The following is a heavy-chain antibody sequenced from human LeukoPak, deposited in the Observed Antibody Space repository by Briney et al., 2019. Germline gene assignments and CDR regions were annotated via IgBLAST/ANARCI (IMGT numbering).Heavy chain of an antibody. Sequence: GGSLRLSCAASGFPLSSYWMHWVRQAPGKGLEWVAQIRADGTRIVYGDSVKGRFAISRDNARNMLFLQMNSLRPEDSAVYYCARDDVSPQAFDIWGQGTMVTVSS. V-gene: IGHV3-74*01. D-gene: IGHD2/OR15-2a*01. CDR3: ARDDVSPQAFDI. CDR1: GFPLSSYW. J-gene: IGHJ3*02. CDR2: IRADGTRI.